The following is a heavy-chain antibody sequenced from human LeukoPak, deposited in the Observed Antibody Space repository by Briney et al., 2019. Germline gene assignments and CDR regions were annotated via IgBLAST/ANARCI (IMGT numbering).Heavy chain of an antibody. CDR1: GYTFTSYA. CDR2: INTNTGNP. J-gene: IGHJ6*03. V-gene: IGHV7-4-1*02. Sequence: ASVKVSCKASGYTFTSYAMYWVRQAPGQGLEWMGWINTNTGNPTYAQGFTGRFVFSLDTSVSTAYLQISSLKAEDTAVYYCARGDYDFWILRVGMDVWGKGTTVTVSS. CDR3: ARGDYDFWILRVGMDV. D-gene: IGHD3-3*01.